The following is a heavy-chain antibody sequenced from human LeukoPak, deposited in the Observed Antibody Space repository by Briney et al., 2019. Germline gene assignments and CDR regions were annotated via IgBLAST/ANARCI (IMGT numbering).Heavy chain of an antibody. D-gene: IGHD2-15*01. CDR3: ARDWDCSGGSCHPHYPDY. CDR2: FSAYTGYT. V-gene: IGHV1-18*01. CDR1: GYSLTNYA. J-gene: IGHJ4*02. Sequence: APVKVSCKASGYSLTNYAMSWVRQAPGQGLEWLGWFSAYTGYTKYAQHLQGRLTLTIDTSTNTAYMDLGSLRSDDTAVYYCARDWDCSGGSCHPHYPDYWGQGALVTVSS.